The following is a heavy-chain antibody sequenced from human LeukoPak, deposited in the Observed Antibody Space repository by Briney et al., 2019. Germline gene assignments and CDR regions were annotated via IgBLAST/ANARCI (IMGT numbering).Heavy chain of an antibody. D-gene: IGHD1-26*01. V-gene: IGHV3-21*01. Sequence: GGSLRLSCAASGFTFSSYSMNWVRQARGKGLEWVSSISTSISYTNYADSVKGRFTISRDNAKNSLYLQMNSLRAEDTAVYYCARGRSSLIDYWGQGTLVTVSS. CDR2: ISTSISYT. J-gene: IGHJ4*02. CDR1: GFTFSSYS. CDR3: ARGRSSLIDY.